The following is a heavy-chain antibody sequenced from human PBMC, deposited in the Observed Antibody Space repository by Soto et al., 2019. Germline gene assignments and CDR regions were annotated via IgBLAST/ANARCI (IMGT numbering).Heavy chain of an antibody. CDR3: ARSPWGLASSWYFDY. D-gene: IGHD6-13*01. CDR1: GFTFSSYS. V-gene: IGHV3-21*01. J-gene: IGHJ4*02. CDR2: ISSSSSYI. Sequence: GGSLRLSCAASGFTFSSYSMNWVRQAPGKGLEWVSSISSSSSYIYYGDSVKGRFTISRDNAKNSLYLQMNSLRAEDTAVYYCARSPWGLASSWYFDYWGQGTLVTVSS.